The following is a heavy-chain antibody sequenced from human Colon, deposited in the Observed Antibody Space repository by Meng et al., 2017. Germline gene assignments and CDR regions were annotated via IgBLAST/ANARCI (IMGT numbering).Heavy chain of an antibody. CDR1: GGSISGHYY. CDR3: ARYYYDSSGYYAIDY. V-gene: IGHV4-30-4*01. J-gene: IGHJ4*02. Sequence: QVQLQESGPGLVKPSQTLSLTCTVSGGSISGHYYWSWIRQPPGKGLEWIGYIYYSGSTHYNPSLKSRVTMSVDTSKNQFSLKLSSVTAADTAVYYCARYYYDSSGYYAIDYWGQGTLVTVSS. D-gene: IGHD3-22*01. CDR2: IYYSGST.